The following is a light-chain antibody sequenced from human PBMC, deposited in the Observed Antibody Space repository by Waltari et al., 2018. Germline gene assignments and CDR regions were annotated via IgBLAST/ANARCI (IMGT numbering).Light chain of an antibody. J-gene: IGLJ3*02. V-gene: IGLV2-14*03. CDR1: SSDVGGYNF. Sequence: QSALPQPASVSGSPGQSVTISCTGTSSDVGGYNFVSWYQQHPGRAPKLMIYDVTHRPSGVSTRFSGSKSGDTASLTISGLQAADEAEYYCSSYSSTNTVVFGGGTQLTV. CDR3: SSYSSTNTVV. CDR2: DVT.